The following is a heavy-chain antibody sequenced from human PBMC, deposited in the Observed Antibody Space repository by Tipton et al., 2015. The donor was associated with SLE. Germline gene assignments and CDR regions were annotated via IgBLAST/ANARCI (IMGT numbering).Heavy chain of an antibody. D-gene: IGHD6-13*01. CDR2: IIPIFGTA. CDR3: AKVFTGIGAFDI. Sequence: QVQLVQSGPEVKKPGSSVKVSCKASGGTFSSYAISWVRQAPGQGLEWMGGIIPIFGTANYAQKFQGRVTITTDESTSTAYMELSSLRSEDTAVYYCAKVFTGIGAFDIWGQGTMVTVSS. CDR1: GGTFSSYA. V-gene: IGHV1-69*01. J-gene: IGHJ3*02.